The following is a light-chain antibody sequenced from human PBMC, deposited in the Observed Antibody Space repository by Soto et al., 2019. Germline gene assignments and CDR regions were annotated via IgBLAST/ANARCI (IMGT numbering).Light chain of an antibody. CDR1: TSNIENNA. Sequence: QSVLTQPPSVSAVPRQRVTISCSGATSNIENNAVSWYQHLPGKPPKLLVYFDDLLPPGVSDRFSGSKSGTSASLVISGLQSEDEADYYCAAWDDSLGGVIFGGGTKVTVL. V-gene: IGLV1-36*01. J-gene: IGLJ2*01. CDR2: FDD. CDR3: AAWDDSLGGVI.